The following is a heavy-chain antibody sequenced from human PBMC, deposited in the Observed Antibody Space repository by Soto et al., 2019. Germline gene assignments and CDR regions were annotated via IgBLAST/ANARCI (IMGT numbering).Heavy chain of an antibody. CDR3: ARDSPYCTNGVCYPNWFDP. CDR2: ISSSSTI. CDR1: GFTFSSYS. J-gene: IGHJ5*02. V-gene: IGHV3-48*02. D-gene: IGHD2-8*01. Sequence: GGSLRLSCAASGFTFSSYSMNWVRQAPGKGLEWVSYISSSSTIYYADSVKGRFTISRDNAKNSLYLQMNSLRDEDTAVYYCARDSPYCTNGVCYPNWFDPWGQGTLVTVSS.